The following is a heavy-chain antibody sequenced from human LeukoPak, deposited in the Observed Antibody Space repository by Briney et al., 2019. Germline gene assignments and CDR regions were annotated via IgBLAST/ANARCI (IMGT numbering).Heavy chain of an antibody. Sequence: GGSLRLSCAASGFTFDDYGMSWVRQAPGKGLEGVSTIIGSGISTYYADSVKGRFTISRDNSKNTLYLQVSSLRAEDTAVYYCAKGTTWPYAYYMDVWGKGTTVTVSS. D-gene: IGHD4-17*01. J-gene: IGHJ6*03. CDR2: IIGSGIST. CDR1: GFTFDDYG. V-gene: IGHV3-23*01. CDR3: AKGTTWPYAYYMDV.